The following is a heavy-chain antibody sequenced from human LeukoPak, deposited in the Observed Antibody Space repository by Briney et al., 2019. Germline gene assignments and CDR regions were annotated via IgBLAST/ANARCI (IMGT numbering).Heavy chain of an antibody. J-gene: IGHJ5*02. CDR3: ARQRYYGSGSYSLNWFDP. V-gene: IGHV4-34*01. CDR1: GGSFSGYY. D-gene: IGHD3-10*01. Sequence: PSETLSLTCAVYGGSFSGYYWTWIRQPRGKGLEWIGELNHSGDINYNSSLKSRVTISVDTSKNQFSLRLSSVTAADTAVYYCARQRYYGSGSYSLNWFDPWGQGTLVTVSS. CDR2: LNHSGDI.